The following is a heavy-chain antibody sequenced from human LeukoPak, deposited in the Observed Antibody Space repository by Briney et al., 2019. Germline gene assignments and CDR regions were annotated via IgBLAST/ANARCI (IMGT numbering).Heavy chain of an antibody. CDR2: ISGSGGST. V-gene: IGHV3-23*01. CDR1: GFTFSSYA. Sequence: GGSLRLSCAASGFTFSSYAMSWVRQAPGKGLEWVSAISGSGGSTYHADSVKGRFTISRDNSKNTLYPQMNSLRAEDTAVYYCAKLINYYGSGSYWYFDLWGRGTLVTVSS. D-gene: IGHD3-10*01. J-gene: IGHJ2*01. CDR3: AKLINYYGSGSYWYFDL.